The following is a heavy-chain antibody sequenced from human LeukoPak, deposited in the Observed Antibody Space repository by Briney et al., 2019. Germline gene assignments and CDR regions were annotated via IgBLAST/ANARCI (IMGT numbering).Heavy chain of an antibody. V-gene: IGHV5-51*01. Sequence: LGESLKISCKGSGYSFTSYWIGWVRQMPGKGLEWMGIIYPGDSDTRYSPSFQGQVTISAGKSISTAYLQWSSLKASDTAIFYCARLMYASSWSHDAFDIWGQGTMVTVSS. CDR3: ARLMYASSWSHDAFDI. D-gene: IGHD6-13*01. J-gene: IGHJ3*02. CDR1: GYSFTSYW. CDR2: IYPGDSDT.